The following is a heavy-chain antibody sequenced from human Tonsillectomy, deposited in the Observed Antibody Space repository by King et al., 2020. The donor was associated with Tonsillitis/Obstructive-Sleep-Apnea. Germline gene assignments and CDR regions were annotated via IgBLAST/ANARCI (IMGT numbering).Heavy chain of an antibody. Sequence: QLQESGPGLVKPSETLSLTCTVSGGSISSYYWSGSRQPPGKGLEWCGYIYYSGSTNYNPSLKSRVTISVDTSKNKFSLKLSAVTASDTSVYYCARGIRGDNDAFDIWGQGTMVTVSS. CDR2: IYYSGST. V-gene: IGHV4-59*01. D-gene: IGHD3-10*01. CDR3: ARGIRGDNDAFDI. CDR1: GGSISSYY. J-gene: IGHJ3*02.